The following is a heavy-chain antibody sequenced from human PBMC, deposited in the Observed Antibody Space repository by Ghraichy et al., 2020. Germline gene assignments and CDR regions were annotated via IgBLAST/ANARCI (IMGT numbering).Heavy chain of an antibody. J-gene: IGHJ4*02. CDR1: GFTFSSYG. CDR3: ARDQGYCSSTSCYGIDY. CDR2: IWYDGSNK. D-gene: IGHD2-2*01. Sequence: GGSLRLSCAASGFTFSSYGMHWVRQAPGKGLEWVAVIWYDGSNKYYADSVKGRFTISRDNSKNTLYLQMNSLRAEDTAVYYCARDQGYCSSTSCYGIDYWGQGTLVTVSS. V-gene: IGHV3-33*01.